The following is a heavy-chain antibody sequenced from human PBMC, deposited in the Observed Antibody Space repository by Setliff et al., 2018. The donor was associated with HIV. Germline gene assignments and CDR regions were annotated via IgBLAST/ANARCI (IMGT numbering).Heavy chain of an antibody. J-gene: IGHJ3*02. CDR3: ARRHGSGSLDAFDI. D-gene: IGHD3-10*01. Sequence: PSETLSLTCSVSGGSISSSTYYWSWIRQPAGKGLEWIGRIYTTGSTYYNPSLKSRVTISVDTSKNQFSLKLNSVTAADTAVYYCARRHGSGSLDAFDIWGQGTMVTVSS. V-gene: IGHV4-61*02. CDR2: IYTTGST. CDR1: GGSISSSTYY.